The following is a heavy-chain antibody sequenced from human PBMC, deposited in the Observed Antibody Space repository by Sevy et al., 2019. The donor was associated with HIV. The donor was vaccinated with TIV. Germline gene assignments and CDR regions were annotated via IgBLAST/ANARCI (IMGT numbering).Heavy chain of an antibody. J-gene: IGHJ3*02. Sequence: GGSLRLSCAASGFIFSDYYMNWIRQAPGKGLEWVSYISSTSGSDIYYADSVKGRFTISRDNVKNSLYLQMNSLRAEDTAVYYCARGAIVSPDAFDIWGQGTMVTVSS. V-gene: IGHV3-11*01. CDR3: ARGAIVSPDAFDI. CDR2: ISSTSGSDI. D-gene: IGHD2-21*01. CDR1: GFIFSDYY.